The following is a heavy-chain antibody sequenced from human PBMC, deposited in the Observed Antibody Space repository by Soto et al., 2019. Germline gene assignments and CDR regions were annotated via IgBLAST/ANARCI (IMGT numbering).Heavy chain of an antibody. CDR1: GVTFSRYA. CDR2: IIPIFGTA. Sequence: SVRVSCTASGVTFSRYAISWVRQAPGQGLEWMRGIIPIFGTANYAQKFQGRVTITADKSTSTAYMELSSLRSEDTAVYYCARGGGVAAAGIPIHLDYYGMDVWGQGITVNVS. D-gene: IGHD6-13*01. J-gene: IGHJ6*02. V-gene: IGHV1-69*06. CDR3: ARGGGVAAAGIPIHLDYYGMDV.